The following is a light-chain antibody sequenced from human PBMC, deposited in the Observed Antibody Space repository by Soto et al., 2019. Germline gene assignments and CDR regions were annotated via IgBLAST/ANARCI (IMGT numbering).Light chain of an antibody. CDR3: QQYGGTPPIT. CDR1: QSISKW. J-gene: IGKJ5*01. Sequence: DIQMTQSPSTLSASVGDRVVITCRASQSISKWLAWYQQKPGRAPNFLIYDASTLESGVPDRFSGSGSGTDFTLTISRLEPEDFAVYYCQQYGGTPPITFGQGTRLEIK. CDR2: DAS. V-gene: IGKV1-5*01.